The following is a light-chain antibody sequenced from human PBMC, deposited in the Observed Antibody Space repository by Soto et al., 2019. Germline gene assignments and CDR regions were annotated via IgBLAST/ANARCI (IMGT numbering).Light chain of an antibody. CDR2: AAS. V-gene: IGKV1-39*01. Sequence: DIQMTQSPSSIAASVGDRVSSTCRASQSITGYLNWYQQKPGKAPKLLIYAASSLQSGVPSRFSGSGSGTDFTLTISILQRDDFATYFCQQSLGIPYTFGQGTRLETK. CDR3: QQSLGIPYT. CDR1: QSITGY. J-gene: IGKJ2*01.